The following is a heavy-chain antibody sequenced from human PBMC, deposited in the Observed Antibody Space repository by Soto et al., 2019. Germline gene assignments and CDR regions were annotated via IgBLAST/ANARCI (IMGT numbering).Heavy chain of an antibody. V-gene: IGHV4-59*01. Sequence: PSETLSLTCTVSGGSISTYYWSWIRQPPGKGLEWIGYIFYSGSTNYIPSLKSRVTLSVDTSKNQFSLKLNSVTAADTAVYYCARAGAYTAYEFDSWGQGTLVTVSS. J-gene: IGHJ4*02. CDR3: ARAGAYTAYEFDS. D-gene: IGHD5-12*01. CDR1: GGSISTYY. CDR2: IFYSGST.